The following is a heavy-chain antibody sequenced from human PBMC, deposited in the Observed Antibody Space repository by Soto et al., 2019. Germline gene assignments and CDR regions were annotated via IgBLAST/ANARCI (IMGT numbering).Heavy chain of an antibody. D-gene: IGHD3-22*01. CDR1: GFTFSSYG. J-gene: IGHJ4*02. V-gene: IGHV3-30*18. Sequence: GGSLRLSCAASGFTFSSYGMHWVRQAPGKGLEWVAVISYDGSNKYYADSVKGRFTISRDNSKNTLYLQMNSLRAEDTAVYYCAKDIDYDSSGYYSSPLDYWGQGTLVTVSS. CDR2: ISYDGSNK. CDR3: AKDIDYDSSGYYSSPLDY.